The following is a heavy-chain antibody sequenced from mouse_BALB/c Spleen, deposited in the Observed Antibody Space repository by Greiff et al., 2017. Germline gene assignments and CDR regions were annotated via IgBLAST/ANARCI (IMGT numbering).Heavy chain of an antibody. CDR3: ARWAYYRYEEFAY. D-gene: IGHD2-14*01. CDR2: INPSNGRT. CDR1: GYTFTSYW. J-gene: IGHJ3*01. V-gene: IGHV1S81*02. Sequence: QVQLQQPGAELVKPGASVKLSCKASGYTFTSYWMHWVKQRPGQGLEWIGEINPSNGRTNYNEKFKSKATLTVDKSSSTAYMQLSSLTSEDSAVYYCARWAYYRYEEFAYWGQGTLVTVSA.